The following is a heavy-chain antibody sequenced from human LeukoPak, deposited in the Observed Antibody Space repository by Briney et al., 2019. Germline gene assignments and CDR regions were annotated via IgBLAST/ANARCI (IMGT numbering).Heavy chain of an antibody. V-gene: IGHV1-69*05. D-gene: IGHD2-2*02. CDR2: ITPIFGRA. Sequence: SAKVSCKASGGTLSTHAISWVRQAPGQGLEWMGGITPIFGRANYAQKFQGRVTITTEESTSTAYMELSSLRSEDTAVYYCARVHCTSTVCYTGWFDPWGQGTLVTVSS. CDR1: GGTLSTHA. CDR3: ARVHCTSTVCYTGWFDP. J-gene: IGHJ5*02.